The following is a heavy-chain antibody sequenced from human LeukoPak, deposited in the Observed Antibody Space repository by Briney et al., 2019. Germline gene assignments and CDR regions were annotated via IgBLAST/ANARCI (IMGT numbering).Heavy chain of an antibody. CDR3: ARGVGGVREGFDI. CDR1: GGSVSSESYH. V-gene: IGHV4-61*01. J-gene: IGHJ3*02. Sequence: SETLSLTCTVSGGSVSSESYHWSWIRQPPGKGLEWIAYIFNSRSSNYNPSLKSRVTISVDTSKDQFSLKLNPVTAADTARYHCARGVGGVREGFDIWGQGTMVTVSS. CDR2: IFNSRSS. D-gene: IGHD3-16*01.